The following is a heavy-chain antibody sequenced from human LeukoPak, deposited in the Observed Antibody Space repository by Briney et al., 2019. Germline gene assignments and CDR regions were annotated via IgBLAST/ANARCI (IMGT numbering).Heavy chain of an antibody. CDR2: IYYSGST. J-gene: IGHJ4*02. CDR3: ATSDLYYFDY. Sequence: SQTLSLTCTVSGGSISSGGYYWSWIRQHPGKGLEWIGYIYYSGSTYYNPSLKSRVTISVDTSKNQFSPKLSSVTAADTAVYYCATSDLYYFDYWGQGTLVTVSS. D-gene: IGHD3-3*01. CDR1: GGSISSGGYY. V-gene: IGHV4-31*03.